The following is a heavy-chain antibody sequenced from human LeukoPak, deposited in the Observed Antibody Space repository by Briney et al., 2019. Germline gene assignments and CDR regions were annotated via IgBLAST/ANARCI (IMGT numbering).Heavy chain of an antibody. CDR2: ISWNSGSI. V-gene: IGHV3-9*01. D-gene: IGHD3-10*01. CDR3: AKGYMVRGVIGLYYFDY. J-gene: IGHJ4*02. CDR1: GFTFDDYA. Sequence: PGRSLRLSCAASGFTFDDYAMHWVRQAPGKGLEWVSGISWNSGSIGYADSVKGRFTISRDNAKNSRYLQMNSLRAEDTALYYCAKGYMVRGVIGLYYFDYWGQGTLVTVSS.